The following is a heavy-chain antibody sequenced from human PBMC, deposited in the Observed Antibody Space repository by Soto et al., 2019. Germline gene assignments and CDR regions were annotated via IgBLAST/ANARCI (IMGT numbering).Heavy chain of an antibody. CDR1: GGSISSYY. Sequence: SETLSLTCTVSGGSISSYYWSWIRQPAGKGLEWIGRIYTSGSTNYNPSLKSRVTMSVDTSKNQFSLKLSSVTAADTAVYYCARDLRYSGYEAFDYWGQGTLVTVSS. J-gene: IGHJ4*02. V-gene: IGHV4-4*07. D-gene: IGHD5-12*01. CDR3: ARDLRYSGYEAFDY. CDR2: IYTSGST.